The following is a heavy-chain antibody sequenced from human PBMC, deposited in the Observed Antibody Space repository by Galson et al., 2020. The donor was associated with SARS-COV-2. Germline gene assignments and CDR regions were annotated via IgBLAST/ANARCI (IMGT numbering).Heavy chain of an antibody. D-gene: IGHD3-16*01. CDR2: IYHYGSV. CDR3: ARLPSSWGNFFDF. CDR1: GYSISSGYY. J-gene: IGHJ4*02. V-gene: IGHV4-38-2*02. Sequence: SETLSLTCSVYGYSISSGYYWGWIRQSREKGLEWIGSIYHYGSVYYSPSLQSRVAISVDTLRNQFSLRVNSVTAADTAVYYCARLPSSWGNFFDFWGQGILVTVSS.